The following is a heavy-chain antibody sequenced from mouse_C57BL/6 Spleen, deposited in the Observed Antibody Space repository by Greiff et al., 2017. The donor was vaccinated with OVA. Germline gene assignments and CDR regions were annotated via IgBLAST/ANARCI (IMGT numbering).Heavy chain of an antibody. Sequence: QVTLVESGPGLVAPSQSLSITCTVSGFSLTSYGVDWVRQPPGKGLEWLGVIWGGGSTNYNSALMSRLSISKDNSKSQVFLKMNSLQADDTAIYYCAKRAYGSSYAMDYWGQGTSVTVSS. CDR3: AKRAYGSSYAMDY. J-gene: IGHJ4*01. CDR2: IWGGGST. V-gene: IGHV2-9*01. CDR1: GFSLTSYG. D-gene: IGHD1-1*01.